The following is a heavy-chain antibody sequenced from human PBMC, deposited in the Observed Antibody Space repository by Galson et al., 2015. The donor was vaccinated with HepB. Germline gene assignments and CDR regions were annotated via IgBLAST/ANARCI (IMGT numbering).Heavy chain of an antibody. J-gene: IGHJ6*02. Sequence: SLRLSCAASGFTFSSYAMSWVRQAPGKGLEWVSAISGSGGSTYYADSVKGRFTISRDNSKNTLYLQMNSLRAEDTAVYYCATHKVIPYCGGDCYRDGYYYGMDVWGQGTTVTVPS. V-gene: IGHV3-23*01. D-gene: IGHD2-21*01. CDR1: GFTFSSYA. CDR3: ATHKVIPYCGGDCYRDGYYYGMDV. CDR2: ISGSGGST.